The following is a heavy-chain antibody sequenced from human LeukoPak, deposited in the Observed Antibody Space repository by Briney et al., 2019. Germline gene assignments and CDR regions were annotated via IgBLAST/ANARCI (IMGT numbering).Heavy chain of an antibody. CDR1: GFPFSSYW. CDR2: IKQDGSKK. Sequence: AGGSLRLSCVASGFPFSSYWMTWVRQAPGKGREWVANIKQDGSKKSYVDSVKGRFTISRDNAKNSLYLQTNSLRAEDTAIYYCTRVGYIDEGIDYWGQGTLVTVSS. V-gene: IGHV3-7*04. J-gene: IGHJ4*02. D-gene: IGHD5-24*01. CDR3: TRVGYIDEGIDY.